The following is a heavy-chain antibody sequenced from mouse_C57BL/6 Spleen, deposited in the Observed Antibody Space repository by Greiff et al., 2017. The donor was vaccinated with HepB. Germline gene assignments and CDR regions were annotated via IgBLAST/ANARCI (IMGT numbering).Heavy chain of an antibody. Sequence: QVQLQQPGAELVMPGASVKLSCKASGYTFTSYWMHWVKQRPGQGLEWIGEIDPSDSYTNYNQKFKGKSTLTVDKSSSTAYMQLSSLTSEDSAVYYCARGAYGSSSHCDYWGQGTTLTVSS. D-gene: IGHD1-1*01. CDR3: ARGAYGSSSHCDY. CDR1: GYTFTSYW. J-gene: IGHJ2*01. CDR2: IDPSDSYT. V-gene: IGHV1-69*01.